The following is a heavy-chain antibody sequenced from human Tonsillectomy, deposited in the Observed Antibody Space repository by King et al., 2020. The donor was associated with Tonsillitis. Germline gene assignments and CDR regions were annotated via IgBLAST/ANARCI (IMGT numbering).Heavy chain of an antibody. Sequence: VQLVESGAEVKKPGASVKVSCKASGYTFTRYDINWVRQATGQGLEWMGWMNPNSGNTGYAQKFQGRVTMTRNTSISTAYMELSSLRSEDTAVYYCARGPPGVDCGGDCYSDWGQGTLVTVSS. CDR3: ARGPPGVDCGGDCYSD. V-gene: IGHV1-8*01. D-gene: IGHD2-21*02. CDR1: GYTFTRYD. CDR2: MNPNSGNT. J-gene: IGHJ4*02.